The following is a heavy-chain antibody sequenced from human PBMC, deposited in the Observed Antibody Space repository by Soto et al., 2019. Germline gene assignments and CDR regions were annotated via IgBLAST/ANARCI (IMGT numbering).Heavy chain of an antibody. CDR2: ISSSGSTI. J-gene: IGHJ4*02. D-gene: IGHD3-3*01. V-gene: IGHV3-48*03. CDR3: ARDPSGGDFWSGTDY. Sequence: GGSLRLSCAASGFTFSSYEMNWVRQAPGKGLEWVSYISSSGSTIYYADSVKGRFTISRDNAKNSLYLQMNSLRAEDTAVYYCARDPSGGDFWSGTDYWGQGTLVTVSS. CDR1: GFTFSSYE.